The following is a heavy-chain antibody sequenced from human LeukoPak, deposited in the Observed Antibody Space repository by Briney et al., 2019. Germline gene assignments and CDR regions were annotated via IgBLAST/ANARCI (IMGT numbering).Heavy chain of an antibody. CDR1: GYTFSRYG. CDR2: ISGYNGNT. J-gene: IGHJ4*02. D-gene: IGHD3-10*01. Sequence: ASVKVSCKASGYTFSRYGISWVRQAPGQGLEWMGWISGYNGNTKSAQMVQGRVTMTTDTSTSTAYMELRSLRSDDTAVYYCARALLWFGEPSHIDYWGQGTLVTASS. V-gene: IGHV1-18*01. CDR3: ARALLWFGEPSHIDY.